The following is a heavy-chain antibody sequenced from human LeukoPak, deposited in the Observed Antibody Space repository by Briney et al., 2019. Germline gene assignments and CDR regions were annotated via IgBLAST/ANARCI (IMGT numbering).Heavy chain of an antibody. D-gene: IGHD3-10*01. J-gene: IGHJ3*02. Sequence: GASVKVSCKASGYIFTGYYMHWVRQAPGQGLEWMGRINPNSGGTYYAQNFQGRVTMTRDTSITTAYMDLSSLRPDDTAVYYCARWGGAEDAFDIWGQGTMVTVSS. CDR2: INPNSGGT. CDR1: GYIFTGYY. CDR3: ARWGGAEDAFDI. V-gene: IGHV1-2*06.